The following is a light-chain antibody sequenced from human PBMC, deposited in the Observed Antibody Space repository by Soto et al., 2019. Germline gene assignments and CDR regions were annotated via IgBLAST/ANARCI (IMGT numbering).Light chain of an antibody. CDR2: EDN. Sequence: NFILTQPHSVSESPGKTVTISCTRSSGSIGSSYVQWYQQRPGSSPTTVIFEDNQRPTGVPVRFSGSIDSSSNSASLVISGLRTEDEADYYCQSYDTSNPLVFGGGTKLTVL. CDR1: SGSIGSSY. V-gene: IGLV6-57*01. J-gene: IGLJ3*02. CDR3: QSYDTSNPLV.